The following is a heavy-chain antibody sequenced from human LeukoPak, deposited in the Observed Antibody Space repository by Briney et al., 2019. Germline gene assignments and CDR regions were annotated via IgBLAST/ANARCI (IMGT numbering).Heavy chain of an antibody. D-gene: IGHD3-22*01. Sequence: ASVKVSCKASGYTFTSYAMNCVRQAPVQGLEWMGWINTNTGNPTYAQGFTGRFVFSLDTSVSTAYLQISSLKAEDTAVYYCARPAAPAFGHYYDISGWAMDIWGQGTMVTVSS. V-gene: IGHV7-4-1*02. CDR2: INTNTGNP. CDR1: GYTFTSYA. CDR3: ARPAAPAFGHYYDISGWAMDI. J-gene: IGHJ3*02.